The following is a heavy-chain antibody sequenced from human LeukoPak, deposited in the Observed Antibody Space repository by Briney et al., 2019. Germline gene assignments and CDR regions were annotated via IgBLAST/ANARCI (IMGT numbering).Heavy chain of an antibody. Sequence: GGSLRLSCVASGFTFSSYAMSWVRQAPGKGLVWVSRIDSYGSSTSFADSVKGRFTISRDNAKNTLYLQMNSLRAEDTAVYYCASSTYSGSHWDAFDIWGQGTMVTVSS. V-gene: IGHV3-74*01. CDR2: IDSYGSST. CDR3: ASSTYSGSHWDAFDI. D-gene: IGHD1-26*01. J-gene: IGHJ3*02. CDR1: GFTFSSYA.